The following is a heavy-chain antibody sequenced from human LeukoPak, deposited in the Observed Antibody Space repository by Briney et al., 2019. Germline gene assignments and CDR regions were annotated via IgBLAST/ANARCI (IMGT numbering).Heavy chain of an antibody. D-gene: IGHD2-21*02. Sequence: GGSLRLSCAASGFTFNTYTMNWVRQAPGKGLEWVSSISSSSNYIYYADSVKGRFTISRDNAKNSLYLQMNSLRDGDTAVYYCTKESVTYLDYWGQGTLVTVSS. J-gene: IGHJ4*02. CDR1: GFTFNTYT. CDR3: TKESVTYLDY. V-gene: IGHV3-21*01. CDR2: ISSSSNYI.